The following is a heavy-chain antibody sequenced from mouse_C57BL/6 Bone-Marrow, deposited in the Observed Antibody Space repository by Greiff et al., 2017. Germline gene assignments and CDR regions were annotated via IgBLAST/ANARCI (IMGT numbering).Heavy chain of an antibody. Sequence: QVQLQQPGAELVRPGTSVKLSCKASGYTFTSYWMHWVKQRPGQGLEWIGVIDPSDSYTNYNQKFQGKATLTVDTSSSTAYMQLSSLTSEDSAVYYCARDRLLRYFDYWGQGTTLTVSS. CDR3: ARDRLLRYFDY. CDR2: IDPSDSYT. V-gene: IGHV1-59*01. CDR1: GYTFTSYW. D-gene: IGHD1-1*01. J-gene: IGHJ2*01.